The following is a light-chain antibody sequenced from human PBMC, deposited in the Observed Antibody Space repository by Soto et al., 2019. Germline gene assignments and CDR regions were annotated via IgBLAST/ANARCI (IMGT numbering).Light chain of an antibody. CDR2: KSN. V-gene: IGLV1-44*01. CDR3: AACDDSLNDQV. CDR1: SSNIGSHT. J-gene: IGLJ3*02. Sequence: QSVLTQPPSASATPGQRVTISCSGSSSNIGSHTVNWYQQLPGTAPKLLIYKSNQRPSGVPDRFAGSNSVSSASLSLSGLQLEEEADYDYAACDDSLNDQVFGGGTKRTVL.